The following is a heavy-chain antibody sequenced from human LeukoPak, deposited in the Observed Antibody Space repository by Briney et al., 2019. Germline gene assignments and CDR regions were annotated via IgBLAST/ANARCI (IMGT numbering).Heavy chain of an antibody. J-gene: IGHJ5*02. CDR3: ARLNCGGDCYSGWFDP. D-gene: IGHD2-21*02. CDR1: GYSISSGYY. V-gene: IGHV4-38-2*02. Sequence: SETLSLTCTVSGYSISSGYYWGWIRQPPGKGLEWIGSIYHSGSTYYNPSLKSRVTISVDTSKNQFSLKLSSVTAADTAVYYCARLNCGGDCYSGWFDPWGQGTLVTVSS. CDR2: IYHSGST.